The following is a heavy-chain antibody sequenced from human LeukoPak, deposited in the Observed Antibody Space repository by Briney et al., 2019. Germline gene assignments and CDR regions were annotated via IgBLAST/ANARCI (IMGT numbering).Heavy chain of an antibody. Sequence: ASVKVSCKASGYTFTSYYMHWVRQATGQGLEWMGWMNPNSGNTGYAQKFQGRVTITRDTSASTAYMELSSLRSEDMAVYYCAREGGNSYSGSYSRPFDYWGQGTLVTVSS. D-gene: IGHD1-26*01. CDR1: GYTFTSYY. CDR2: MNPNSGNT. CDR3: AREGGNSYSGSYSRPFDY. V-gene: IGHV1-8*03. J-gene: IGHJ4*02.